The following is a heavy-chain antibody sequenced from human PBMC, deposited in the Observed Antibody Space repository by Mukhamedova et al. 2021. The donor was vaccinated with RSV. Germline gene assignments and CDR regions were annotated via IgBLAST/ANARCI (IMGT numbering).Heavy chain of an antibody. CDR2: IYWDDDK. Sequence: QPPGKALEWLALIYWDDDKRYSPSLKSRLTITKDTSKNQVVLTMTNMDPVDTATYYCAHRRRYCSSTSCYTCAFDIWGQGTMVTV. V-gene: IGHV2-5*02. D-gene: IGHD2-2*02. CDR3: AHRRRYCSSTSCYTCAFDI. J-gene: IGHJ3*02.